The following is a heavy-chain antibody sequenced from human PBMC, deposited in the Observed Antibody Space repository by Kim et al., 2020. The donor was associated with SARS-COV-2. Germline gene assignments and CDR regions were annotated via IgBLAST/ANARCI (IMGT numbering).Heavy chain of an antibody. J-gene: IGHJ3*02. Sequence: SVKGRFTISRDNSKNTLYLQMNSLRAEDTAVYYCAKEANYGSRPDDAFDIWGQGTMVTVSS. D-gene: IGHD3-10*01. CDR3: AKEANYGSRPDDAFDI. V-gene: IGHV3-30*02.